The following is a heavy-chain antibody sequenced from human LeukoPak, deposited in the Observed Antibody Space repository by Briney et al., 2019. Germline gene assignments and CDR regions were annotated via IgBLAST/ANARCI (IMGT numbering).Heavy chain of an antibody. V-gene: IGHV3-30*18. J-gene: IGHJ6*02. CDR3: AKDPSYSSGWYGYYYYGMDV. Sequence: TGGSLRLSCAASGFTFSSYGMHWVRQAPGKGLEWVAVISYDGSNKYYADSVKGQFTISRDNSKNTLYLQMNSLRAEDTAVYYCAKDPSYSSGWYGYYYYGMDVWGQGATVTVSS. CDR2: ISYDGSNK. D-gene: IGHD6-13*01. CDR1: GFTFSSYG.